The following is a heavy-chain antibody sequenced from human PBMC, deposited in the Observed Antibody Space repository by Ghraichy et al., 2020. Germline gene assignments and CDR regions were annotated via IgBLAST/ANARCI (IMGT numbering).Heavy chain of an antibody. D-gene: IGHD7-27*01. Sequence: SETLSLTCAVYGGSFSGYYWSWIRQPPGKGLEWIGEINHSGSTNYNPSLKSRVTISVDTSKNQFSLKLSSVTAADTAVYYCARKRNWAPSYYFDYWGQGTLVTVSS. V-gene: IGHV4-34*01. CDR2: INHSGST. CDR1: GGSFSGYY. CDR3: ARKRNWAPSYYFDY. J-gene: IGHJ4*02.